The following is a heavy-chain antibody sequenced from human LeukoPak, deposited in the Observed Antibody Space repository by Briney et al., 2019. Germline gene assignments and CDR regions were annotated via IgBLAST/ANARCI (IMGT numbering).Heavy chain of an antibody. CDR1: GYTFTNYG. CDR2: ISAYNGNT. CDR3: ARVKGNVYGMDV. V-gene: IGHV1-18*01. D-gene: IGHD1-1*01. J-gene: IGHJ6*02. Sequence: ASVKVSCKTSGYTFTNYGISWVRQAPGLGLEWMGWISAYNGNTNYAQKFQGRVTMTRDTSTSTVYMELSSLRSEDTAVYYCARVKGNVYGMDVWGQGTTVTVSS.